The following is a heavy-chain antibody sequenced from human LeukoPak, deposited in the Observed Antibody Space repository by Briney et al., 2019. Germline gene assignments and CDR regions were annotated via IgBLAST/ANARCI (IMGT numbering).Heavy chain of an antibody. Sequence: GGSLRLSCAASGFTFSNYWMTWVRQAPGKGLEWVANIKHDGSEDYYLDSVKGRFTISRDNAKNSLYLQMNSLRAEDTAVYYCARVRDGYRVGAFDIWGQGTMVTVSS. D-gene: IGHD5-24*01. J-gene: IGHJ3*02. CDR1: GFTFSNYW. CDR3: ARVRDGYRVGAFDI. CDR2: IKHDGSED. V-gene: IGHV3-7*01.